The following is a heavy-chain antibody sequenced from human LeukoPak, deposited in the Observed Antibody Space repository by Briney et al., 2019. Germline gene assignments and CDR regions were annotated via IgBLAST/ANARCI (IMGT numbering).Heavy chain of an antibody. Sequence: GGSLRLSCAASGFAFSSYWMSWVRQAPGKGLEWVANMKQDGSEKYYVDSVKGRFTISRDNAKNSLYLQMNSLRAEDTAVYYCARGDNYGSGSYYRGPLDYWGQGTLVTVSS. J-gene: IGHJ4*02. V-gene: IGHV3-7*01. CDR1: GFAFSSYW. CDR3: ARGDNYGSGSYYRGPLDY. CDR2: MKQDGSEK. D-gene: IGHD3-10*01.